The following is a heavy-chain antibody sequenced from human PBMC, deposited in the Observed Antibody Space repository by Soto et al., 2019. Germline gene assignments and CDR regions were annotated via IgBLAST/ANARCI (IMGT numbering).Heavy chain of an antibody. CDR2: IIPIFGTA. Sequence: GASVKVSCKASGYTFTNFGISWVRQAPGQGLEWMGGIIPIFGTANYAQKFQGRVTITADESTSTAYMELSSLRSEDTAVYYCAREGAMGPHDYWGQGTLVTVSS. CDR3: AREGAMGPHDY. V-gene: IGHV1-69*13. J-gene: IGHJ4*02. CDR1: GYTFTNFG. D-gene: IGHD1-26*01.